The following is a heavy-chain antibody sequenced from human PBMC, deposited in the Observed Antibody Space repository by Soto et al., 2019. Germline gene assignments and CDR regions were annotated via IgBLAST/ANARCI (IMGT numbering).Heavy chain of an antibody. CDR1: GYSISTGFN. D-gene: IGHD1-7*01. CDR2: IYHSGST. Sequence: PSETLSLTCAVSGYSISTGFNWAWIRQPPGKGLEWIGSIYHSGSTYYNLSLKNRVTISSDASKNLFSLKLSSVTAADTALYYCARYEYGNSLYGVDVWGQGTRVTVSS. V-gene: IGHV4-38-2*01. CDR3: ARYEYGNSLYGVDV. J-gene: IGHJ6*02.